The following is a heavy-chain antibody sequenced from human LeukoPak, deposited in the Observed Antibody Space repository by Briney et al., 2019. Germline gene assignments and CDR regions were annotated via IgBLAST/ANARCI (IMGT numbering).Heavy chain of an antibody. CDR1: GGSITSSTSY. J-gene: IGHJ6*03. CDR2: IYYSGST. V-gene: IGHV4-61*01. CDR3: ARAPGSAASIYYYYYMDV. D-gene: IGHD2-2*01. Sequence: PSETLSLTCTVSGGSITSSTSYWSWIRQPPGKGLEWIGYIYYSGSTNYNPSLKSRVTISVDTSKNQFSLKLSSVAAADTAVYYCARAPGSAASIYYYYYMDVWGKGTTVTVSS.